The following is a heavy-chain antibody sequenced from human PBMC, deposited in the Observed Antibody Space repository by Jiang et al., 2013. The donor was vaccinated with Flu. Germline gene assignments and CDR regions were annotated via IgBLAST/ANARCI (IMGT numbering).Heavy chain of an antibody. CDR1: GGSISSGGYY. V-gene: IGHV4-31*03. CDR2: IIYSGST. J-gene: IGHJ4*02. CDR3: ARGPGVLTVVTGEFDY. D-gene: IGHD4-23*01. Sequence: GLVKPSQTLSLTCTVSGGSISSGGYYWSWIRQHPGKGLEWIGYIIYSGSTYYNPSLKSRVTISVDTSKNQFSLKLSSVTAADTAVYYCARGPGVLTVVTGEFDYWGQGTLVTVSS.